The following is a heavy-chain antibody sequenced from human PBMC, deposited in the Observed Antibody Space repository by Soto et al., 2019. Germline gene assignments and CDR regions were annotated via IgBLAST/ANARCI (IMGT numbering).Heavy chain of an antibody. D-gene: IGHD2-2*01. J-gene: IGHJ4*01. CDR3: VKDSYADFHRVWSTAEYFFDF. Sequence: EVQLVESGGGLVRPGRSLRHSCTAPGFTFGDYAMHWVRQAPGRGLEWGSGITWHSGNIAYADSEKGRFPIPRDDDNNSLYLQMNSLRPEDTALYYCVKDSYADFHRVWSTAEYFFDFWGLITLVTDSS. CDR1: GFTFGDYA. CDR2: ITWHSGNI. V-gene: IGHV3-9*01.